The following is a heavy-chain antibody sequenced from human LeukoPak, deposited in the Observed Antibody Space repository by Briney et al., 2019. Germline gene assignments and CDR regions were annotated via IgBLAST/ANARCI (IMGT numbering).Heavy chain of an antibody. Sequence: PGGSLRLSCAASGFIFSNYDMSWVRQAPGKGLEWVSYISSSSSTIYYADSVKGRFTISRDNAKNSLYLQMNSLRAEDTAVYYCARSSDSSSLQYFQHWGQGTLVTVSS. J-gene: IGHJ1*01. CDR2: ISSSSSTI. D-gene: IGHD6-6*01. V-gene: IGHV3-11*01. CDR1: GFIFSNYD. CDR3: ARSSDSSSLQYFQH.